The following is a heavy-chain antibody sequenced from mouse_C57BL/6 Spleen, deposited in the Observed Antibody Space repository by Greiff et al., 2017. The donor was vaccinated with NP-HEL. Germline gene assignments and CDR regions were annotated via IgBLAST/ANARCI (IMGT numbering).Heavy chain of an antibody. V-gene: IGHV1-55*01. J-gene: IGHJ2*01. CDR1: GYTFTSYW. CDR3: ARHYYGSSYRYFDY. D-gene: IGHD1-1*01. CDR2: IYPGSGST. Sequence: VQLQQPGAELVKPGASVKMSCKASGYTFTSYWITWVKQRPGQGLEWIGDIYPGSGSTNYNEKFKSKATLTVDTSSSTAYMQLSSLTSEDSAVYYCARHYYGSSYRYFDYWGQGTTLTVSS.